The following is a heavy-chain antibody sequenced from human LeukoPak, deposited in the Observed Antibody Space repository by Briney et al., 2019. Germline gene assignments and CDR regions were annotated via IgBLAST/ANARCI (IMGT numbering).Heavy chain of an antibody. CDR2: IWYDGSNK. D-gene: IGHD1-26*01. CDR3: ARDRGAMGAYHDY. Sequence: GGSLRLSCAASGFTFSSYGMHWVRQAPGKGLEWVAVIWYDGSNKYYADSVKGRFTISRDNSKNTLYLQMNSLRAEDTAVYCCARDRGAMGAYHDYWGQGTLVTVSS. V-gene: IGHV3-33*01. CDR1: GFTFSSYG. J-gene: IGHJ4*02.